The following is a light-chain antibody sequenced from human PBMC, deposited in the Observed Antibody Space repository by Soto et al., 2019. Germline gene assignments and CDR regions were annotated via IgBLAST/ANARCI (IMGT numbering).Light chain of an antibody. J-gene: IGKJ1*01. CDR1: QSISSW. CDR2: KAS. Sequence: DIQMTQSPSTLSASVGDRVTITCRASQSISSWLAWYQQKPGKAPKLLIYKASTLQRGFPSRFSGSGSGTEFTLAISSLQPDDSATYYCQQYNDNWTFGQGTKVEIK. V-gene: IGKV1-5*03. CDR3: QQYNDNWT.